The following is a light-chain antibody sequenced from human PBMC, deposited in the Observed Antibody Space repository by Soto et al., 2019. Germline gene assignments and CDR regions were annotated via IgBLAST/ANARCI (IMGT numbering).Light chain of an antibody. CDR2: GAS. CDR1: QSVSTNF. V-gene: IGKV3-20*01. J-gene: IGKJ1*01. Sequence: EIVLTQSPGTLSLSPGEGATLSCRASQSVSTNFFAWYQQKPGQAPRLLIYGASTRATGIPDRFSGSGSVTDFTLTISRLEPEDFAVYYCQQYCRTSWTFGQGTKVEIK. CDR3: QQYCRTSWT.